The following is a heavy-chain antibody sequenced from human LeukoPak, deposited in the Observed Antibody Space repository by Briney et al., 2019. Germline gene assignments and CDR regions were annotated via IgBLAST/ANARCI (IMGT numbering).Heavy chain of an antibody. J-gene: IGHJ6*03. Sequence: PGGSLRLSCEPSGFSLRSFWMTWVRQAPGKGPEWVANINQEGSEKYYGDSVKGRFTISRDNAKNTLYLEMNSLRAEDTAVYYCGRGSTTERVYFYYYMDVWGKGTTVTVSS. D-gene: IGHD1-1*01. CDR3: GRGSTTERVYFYYYMDV. V-gene: IGHV3-7*03. CDR2: INQEGSEK. CDR1: GFSLRSFW.